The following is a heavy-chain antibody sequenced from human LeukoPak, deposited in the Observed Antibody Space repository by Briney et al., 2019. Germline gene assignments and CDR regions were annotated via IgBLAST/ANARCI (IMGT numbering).Heavy chain of an antibody. CDR2: INHSGST. CDR3: AINHGVWSGYWPFDY. V-gene: IGHV4-34*01. CDR1: GVSFSGYY. J-gene: IGHJ4*02. D-gene: IGHD3-3*01. Sequence: SETLSLTCAVYGVSFSGYYWSWIRQPPGKGLEWIGEINHSGSTNYNPSLKSRVTISVDTSKNQFSLKLSSVTAADTAVYYCAINHGVWSGYWPFDYWGQGTLVTVSS.